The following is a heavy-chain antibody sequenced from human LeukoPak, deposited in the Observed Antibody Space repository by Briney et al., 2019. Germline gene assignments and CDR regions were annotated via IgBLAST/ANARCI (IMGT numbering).Heavy chain of an antibody. CDR3: ARLRPYSYGDY. V-gene: IGHV4-38-2*02. CDR2: IYHSGST. D-gene: IGHD5-18*01. CDR1: GYSISSGYY. J-gene: IGHJ4*02. Sequence: SETLSLTCTVSGYSISSGYYWGWIRQPPGKGLEWIGSIYHSGSTYHNPSLKSRVTISVDTSKNQFSLRLSSVTAADTAVYYCARLRPYSYGDYWGQGTLVTVSS.